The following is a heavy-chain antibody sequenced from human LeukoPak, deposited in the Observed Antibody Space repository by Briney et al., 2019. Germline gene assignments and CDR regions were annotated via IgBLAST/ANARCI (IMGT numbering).Heavy chain of an antibody. Sequence: GGSLRLSCAASGFTFSSYGMSWVRQAPGKGLEWVSTISDSGGSTYYADSVKGRFTISRDTSKNTLSLQMKSLRAEDTAVYYCAKLGGRGTMLTASNYWGQGTLVTVSS. J-gene: IGHJ4*02. CDR1: GFTFSSYG. CDR3: AKLGGRGTMLTASNY. D-gene: IGHD3-10*02. CDR2: ISDSGGST. V-gene: IGHV3-23*01.